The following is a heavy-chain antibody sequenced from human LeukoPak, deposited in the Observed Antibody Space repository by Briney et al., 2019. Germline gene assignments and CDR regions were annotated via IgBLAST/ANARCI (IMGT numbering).Heavy chain of an antibody. D-gene: IGHD6-25*01. J-gene: IGHJ6*03. CDR2: INHSGST. Sequence: WETLTLTCAVYGGSFSGYYWSWIRQPPGKGLEWIAEINHSGSTKYNPSLKSPATISVDPSKDKFSQKLSSVTGADTAVYYRARSSGAKAPRRYYYYMDVWGKGTTVTASS. CDR3: ARSSGAKAPRRYYYYMDV. CDR1: GGSFSGYY. V-gene: IGHV4-34*01.